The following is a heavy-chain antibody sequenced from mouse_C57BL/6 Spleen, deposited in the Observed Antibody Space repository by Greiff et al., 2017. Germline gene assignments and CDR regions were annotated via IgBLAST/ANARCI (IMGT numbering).Heavy chain of an antibody. D-gene: IGHD1-1*01. CDR2: IDPSDSYT. V-gene: IGHV1-50*01. CDR1: GYTFTSYW. CDR3: ARRAYYYGSVYAMDY. Sequence: VQLQQPGAELVKPGASVKLSCKASGYTFTSYWMQWVKQRPGQGLEWIGEIDPSDSYTNYNQKFKGKATLTVDTSSSTAYMQLSSLTSEDSAVYYCARRAYYYGSVYAMDYWGQGTSVTVSS. J-gene: IGHJ4*01.